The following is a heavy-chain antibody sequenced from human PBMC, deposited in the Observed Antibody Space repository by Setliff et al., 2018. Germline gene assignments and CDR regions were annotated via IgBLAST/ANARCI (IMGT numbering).Heavy chain of an antibody. CDR2: IYTSGST. D-gene: IGHD2-2*01. CDR3: ATNPYQLLNFDY. Sequence: SETLSLTCTVSGGSISSGTYYWSWVRQPAGKGLEWIGRIYTSGSTNYNPSLKSRVTISVDTSKNQFSLKLSSVTAADTAVYYCATNPYQLLNFDYWGQGTLVTVSS. CDR1: GGSISSGTYY. J-gene: IGHJ4*02. V-gene: IGHV4-61*02.